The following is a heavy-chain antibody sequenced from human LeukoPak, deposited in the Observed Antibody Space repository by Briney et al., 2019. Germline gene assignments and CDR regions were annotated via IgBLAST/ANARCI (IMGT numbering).Heavy chain of an antibody. D-gene: IGHD3-3*02. Sequence: PGGSLRLSCEGTGFSFSNYGMHWVRQAPGKGLEWVAFMRSDESRKFHRNSVKGRFTISRDSSKNTVYLEMNSLRPEDTAIYYCAKGTFSNFHYYYYMDAWGKGTTVTVSS. V-gene: IGHV3-30*02. CDR3: AKGTFSNFHYYYYMDA. CDR2: MRSDESRK. J-gene: IGHJ6*03. CDR1: GFSFSNYG.